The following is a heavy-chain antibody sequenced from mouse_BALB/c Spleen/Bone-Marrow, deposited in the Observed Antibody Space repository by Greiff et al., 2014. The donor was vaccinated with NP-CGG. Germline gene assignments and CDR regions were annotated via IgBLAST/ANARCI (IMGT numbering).Heavy chain of an antibody. J-gene: IGHJ4*01. Sequence: EVMLVESGGALVQPGGSRKLSCAASGFTFSDYGMAWVPQAPGKGPEWVAFISNLAYSIYYTDTVTGRFTISRENAKNTLYLEMSSLRSEDTAMYYCARETTRGAMDYWGQGTSVTVSS. D-gene: IGHD2-1*01. CDR1: GFTFSDYG. CDR3: ARETTRGAMDY. V-gene: IGHV5-15*02. CDR2: ISNLAYSI.